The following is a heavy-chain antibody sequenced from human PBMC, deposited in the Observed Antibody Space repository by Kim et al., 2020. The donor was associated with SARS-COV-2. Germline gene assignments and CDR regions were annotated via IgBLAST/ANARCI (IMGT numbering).Heavy chain of an antibody. CDR3: ARVVPLTIFGVVRGKYGMDV. V-gene: IGHV1-2*06. J-gene: IGHJ6*02. CDR2: INPNSGGT. Sequence: ASVKVSCKASGYTFTGYYMHWVRQAPGQGLEWMGRINPNSGGTNYAQKFQGRVTMTRDTSISTAYMELSRLRSDDTAVYYCARVVPLTIFGVVRGKYGMDVWGQGTTVTVSS. CDR1: GYTFTGYY. D-gene: IGHD3-3*01.